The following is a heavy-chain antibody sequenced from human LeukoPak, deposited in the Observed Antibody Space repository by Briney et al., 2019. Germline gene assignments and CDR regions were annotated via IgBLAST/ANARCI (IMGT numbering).Heavy chain of an antibody. Sequence: TSSETLSLTCAVSGGSINSDNYSWSWLRQPPGEGLEWIGYIYHSGSTYYNPSLKSRVTMSVDRSKNQFSLKLNSVTAADTAVYYCARAISGSLDYWGQGTLVTVSS. CDR2: IYHSGST. CDR3: ARAISGSLDY. CDR1: GGSINSDNYS. V-gene: IGHV4-30-2*01. J-gene: IGHJ4*02. D-gene: IGHD1-26*01.